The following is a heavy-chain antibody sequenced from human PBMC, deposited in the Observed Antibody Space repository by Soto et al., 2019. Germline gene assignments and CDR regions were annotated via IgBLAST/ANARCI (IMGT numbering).Heavy chain of an antibody. Sequence: VGSLRLSCASSVFTFSSYGMHCVRDSPGKWLEWVAVISYDGSNKYYADSVKGRFTISRDNSKNTLYLQMNSLRAEDTAVYYCAKGLHWVITSDFECRGQRNGVTVYS. D-gene: IGHD1-20*01. CDR1: VFTFSSYG. CDR2: ISYDGSNK. J-gene: IGHJ4*02. V-gene: IGHV3-30*18. CDR3: AKGLHWVITSDFEC.